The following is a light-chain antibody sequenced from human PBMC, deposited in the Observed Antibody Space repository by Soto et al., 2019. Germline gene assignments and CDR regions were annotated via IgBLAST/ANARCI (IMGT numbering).Light chain of an antibody. Sequence: EIVLTQSPATLSLSPGERATLSCRASQSVSRYLAWYQQQPGQGPRLLIYDASNRATGIPARFSGSGSGTDFTLTISSLEPEDFAVYYCQQRRNWPPATFGQGTKVEIK. J-gene: IGKJ1*01. V-gene: IGKV3-11*01. CDR1: QSVSRY. CDR3: QQRRNWPPAT. CDR2: DAS.